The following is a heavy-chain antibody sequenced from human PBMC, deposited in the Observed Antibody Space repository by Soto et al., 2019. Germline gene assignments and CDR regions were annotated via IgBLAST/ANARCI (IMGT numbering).Heavy chain of an antibody. Sequence: PSETLSLTCSVSGGSMRSEGYYWSWIRQHPGKGLEWIGYIYYSGLTDYNPSLKSRLTISVDKSENKFSLTLKSVTAADTAVYFCARDFERSAIGPWGQGPSVTVSS. V-gene: IGHV4-31*03. D-gene: IGHD3-9*01. J-gene: IGHJ5*02. CDR1: GGSMRSEGYY. CDR3: ARDFERSAIGP. CDR2: IYYSGLT.